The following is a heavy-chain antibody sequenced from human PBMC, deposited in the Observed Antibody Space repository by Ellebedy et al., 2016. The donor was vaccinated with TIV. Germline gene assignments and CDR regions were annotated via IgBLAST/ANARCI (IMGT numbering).Heavy chain of an antibody. CDR3: ARDDCSGGSCYHY. Sequence: SETLSLTCAVSGGSISSSNWWSWVRQPPGKGLEWIGEIYHSGSTNYNPSLKSRVTISVDKSKNQFSLKLSPVTAADTAVHYCARDDCSGGSCYHYWGQGTLVTVSS. CDR1: GGSISSSNW. J-gene: IGHJ4*02. CDR2: IYHSGST. D-gene: IGHD2-15*01. V-gene: IGHV4-4*02.